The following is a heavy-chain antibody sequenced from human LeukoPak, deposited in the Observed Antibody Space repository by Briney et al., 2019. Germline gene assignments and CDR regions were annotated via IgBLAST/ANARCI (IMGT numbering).Heavy chain of an antibody. V-gene: IGHV4-38-2*02. Sequence: SETLSLTCTVSGYSISSGYYWGWIRQPPGKGLEWIGSIYHSGSTYYNPSLKSRVTISVDTSKNQFSLKLSSVTAADTAVYYCARVALFSVGELLDWGQETLVTVSS. J-gene: IGHJ4*02. D-gene: IGHD1-26*01. CDR1: GYSISSGYY. CDR3: ARVALFSVGELLD. CDR2: IYHSGST.